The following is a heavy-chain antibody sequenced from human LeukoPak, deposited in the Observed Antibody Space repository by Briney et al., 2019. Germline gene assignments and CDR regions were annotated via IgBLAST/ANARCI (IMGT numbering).Heavy chain of an antibody. Sequence: GGSLRLSCAASGFTFSSYWMSWVRQAPGKGLEWVANIKQDGSKKYYVDSVKGRFTISRDNAKNTLFLHMNSLRAEDTAVYSCAKGYYGSGSYGWFDYWGQGTLVTVSS. V-gene: IGHV3-7*03. CDR3: AKGYYGSGSYGWFDY. CDR2: IKQDGSKK. CDR1: GFTFSSYW. J-gene: IGHJ4*02. D-gene: IGHD3-10*01.